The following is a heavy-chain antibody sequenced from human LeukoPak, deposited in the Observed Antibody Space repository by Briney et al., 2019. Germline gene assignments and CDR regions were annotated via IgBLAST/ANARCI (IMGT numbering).Heavy chain of an antibody. J-gene: IGHJ6*02. D-gene: IGHD6-19*01. V-gene: IGHV4-39*01. CDR2: IHHSGNT. CDR1: GGSISTNGYA. Sequence: SETLSLTCSVSGGSISTNGYAWGWVRQPPGKGLEWIGSIHHSGNTYYNPSFTSRVIISVDTSKNQFSLKLSSVTAADTAVYYCARRGGSGWLNYYYYGMDVWGQGTTVTVSS. CDR3: ARRGGSGWLNYYYYGMDV.